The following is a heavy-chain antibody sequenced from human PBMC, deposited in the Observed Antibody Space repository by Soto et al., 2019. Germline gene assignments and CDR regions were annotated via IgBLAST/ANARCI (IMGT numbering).Heavy chain of an antibody. D-gene: IGHD5-12*01. CDR1: GGSISSYY. V-gene: IGHV4-59*01. J-gene: IGHJ5*02. CDR2: IYYSGST. Sequence: SETLSLTCTVSGGSISSYYWSWIRQPPGKGLEWIGYIYYSGSTNYNPSLKSRVTISVDTSKNQFSLKLSSVTAADTAVYYCARVGGYDHIYTWFDPWGQGTLVTVPQ. CDR3: ARVGGYDHIYTWFDP.